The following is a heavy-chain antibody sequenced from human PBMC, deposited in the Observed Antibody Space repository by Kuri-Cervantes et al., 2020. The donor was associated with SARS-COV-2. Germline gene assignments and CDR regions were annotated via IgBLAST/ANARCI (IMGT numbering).Heavy chain of an antibody. CDR2: IYYTGSA. CDR3: ACLSSGYNDVFDF. D-gene: IGHD3-22*01. CDR1: GGSVSSSSYY. V-gene: IGHV4-39*01. J-gene: IGHJ4*02. Sequence: SDTLSLTCTVPGGSVSSSSYYWGWIRQPPGKGLEWIGSIYYTGSAYYNSSLKSRVTISVDTSKNQFSLKLSSVTAAGTAVYYCACLSSGYNDVFDFWGQGMMVTVSS.